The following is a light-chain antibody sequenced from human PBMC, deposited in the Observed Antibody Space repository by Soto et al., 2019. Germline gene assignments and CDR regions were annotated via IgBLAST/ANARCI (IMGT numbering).Light chain of an antibody. CDR3: SSYTSSGTVV. CDR2: DVS. Sequence: QSALTQPASVSGSPGQSITISCIGTNNDVGLYNYVSWYQQQSGKAPKLIIYDVSLRPSGVSNRFSGSKSGNTASLTISGLQAEDEDDYYCSSYTSSGTVVFGGGTKLTVL. J-gene: IGLJ2*01. CDR1: NNDVGLYNY. V-gene: IGLV2-14*03.